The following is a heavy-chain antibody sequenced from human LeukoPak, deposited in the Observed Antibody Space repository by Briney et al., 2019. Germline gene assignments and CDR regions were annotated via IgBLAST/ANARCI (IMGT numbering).Heavy chain of an antibody. V-gene: IGHV1-8*03. CDR2: MNPNSGNT. J-gene: IGHJ4*02. D-gene: IGHD3-10*01. CDR3: ARGSYGSGSYYNDY. CDR1: GYTFTSYD. Sequence: ASVKVSCKASGYTFTSYDINWVRQATGQGLEWMGWMNPNSGNTGYAQKFQGRVTITRNTSISTAYMELSSLRSEDTAVYYCARGSYGSGSYYNDYWGQGTLVTVSS.